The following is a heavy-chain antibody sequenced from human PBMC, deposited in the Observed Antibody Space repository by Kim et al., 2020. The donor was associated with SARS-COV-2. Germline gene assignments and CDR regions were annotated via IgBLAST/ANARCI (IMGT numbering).Heavy chain of an antibody. V-gene: IGHV3-74*01. J-gene: IGHJ4*02. Sequence: GGSLRLSCAASGFTFSSYWMHWVRQAPGKGLVWVSRINSDGSSTSYADSVKGRFTISRDNAKNTLYLQMNSLRAEDTAVYYCAREDGLPPWSGSRKNDYWGQGTLVTVSS. D-gene: IGHD3-10*01. CDR1: GFTFSSYW. CDR2: INSDGSST. CDR3: AREDGLPPWSGSRKNDY.